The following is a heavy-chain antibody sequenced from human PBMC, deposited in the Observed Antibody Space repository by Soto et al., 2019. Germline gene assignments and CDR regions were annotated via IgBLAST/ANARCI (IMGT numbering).Heavy chain of an antibody. J-gene: IGHJ5*02. CDR1: GFIFSSYA. Sequence: QVQLVESGGGVVQPGRSLRLSCAASGFIFSSYAMHWVRQAPGRGLEWVAVISYDGSNKYYADSVKGRFTISRDNSKNTLYLQMNSLRAEDTAVYYCARDRGFGGSYEYNWFDPWGQGTLVTVSS. D-gene: IGHD1-26*01. CDR2: ISYDGSNK. V-gene: IGHV3-30-3*01. CDR3: ARDRGFGGSYEYNWFDP.